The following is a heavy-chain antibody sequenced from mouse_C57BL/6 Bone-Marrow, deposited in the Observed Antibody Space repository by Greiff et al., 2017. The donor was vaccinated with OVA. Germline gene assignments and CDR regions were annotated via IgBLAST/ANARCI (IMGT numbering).Heavy chain of an antibody. CDR1: GYSITSGYY. CDR2: ISYDGSN. V-gene: IGHV3-6*01. J-gene: IGHJ3*01. CDR3: ARGTRPFAY. Sequence: EVKLQESGPGLVKPSQSLSLTCSVTGYSITSGYYWNWIRQFPGNQLEWMGYISYDGSNNYNPSLKNRISITRDTSKNQFFLNLNSVTTEDTATYYCARGTRPFAYWGQGTLVTVSA.